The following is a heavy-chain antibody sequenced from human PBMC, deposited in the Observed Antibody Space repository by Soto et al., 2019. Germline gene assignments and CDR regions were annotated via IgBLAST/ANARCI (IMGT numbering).Heavy chain of an antibody. D-gene: IGHD1-26*01. J-gene: IGHJ4*02. CDR3: ARVKVGALRRNYFDY. CDR2: IIPIFGTA. Sequence: ASVKVSCKASGGTFSSYAISWVRQAPGQGLEWMGGIIPIFGTANYAQKFQGRVTITADESTSTAYMELSSLRSEDTAVYYCARVKVGALRRNYFDYWGQGTLVTVSS. CDR1: GGTFSSYA. V-gene: IGHV1-69*13.